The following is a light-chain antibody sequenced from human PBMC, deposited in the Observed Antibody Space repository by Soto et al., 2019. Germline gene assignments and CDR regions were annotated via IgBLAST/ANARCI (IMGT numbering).Light chain of an antibody. CDR1: SSDVGSYNL. CDR3: CSYAGSTTFYV. V-gene: IGLV2-23*01. J-gene: IGLJ1*01. Sequence: QSALTQPASVSGSPGQSITISCTGTSSDVGSYNLVSWYQQHPGNAPKLMIYEGNRRPSGVSNRFSGSKSGNTASLTIYGLQAEDEADYYCCSYAGSTTFYVFGTGTKLTVL. CDR2: EGN.